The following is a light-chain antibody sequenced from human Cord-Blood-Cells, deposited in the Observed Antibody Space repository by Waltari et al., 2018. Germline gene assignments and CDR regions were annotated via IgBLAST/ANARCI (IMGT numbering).Light chain of an antibody. CDR3: SSYTSSSTVV. J-gene: IGLJ2*01. CDR1: SSYVGGYNN. CDR2: DVS. V-gene: IGLV2-14*01. Sequence: QSALTQPASVSGSPGQSITISCTGTSSYVGGYNNVSWYQQHPGKAPKLMIYDVSNRPSGVSNRFSGSKSGNMASLTISGLQAEDEADYYCSSYTSSSTVVFGGGTKLTVL.